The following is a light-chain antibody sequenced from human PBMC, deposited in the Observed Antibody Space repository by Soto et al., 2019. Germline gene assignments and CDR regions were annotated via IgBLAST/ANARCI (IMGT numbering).Light chain of an antibody. CDR3: NQSYSTRLT. V-gene: IGKV1-39*01. CDR2: AAS. J-gene: IGKJ2*01. CDR1: QSISSS. Sequence: DIQMTQSPSSLSASVGDRVTITCRASQSISSSLNWYQQKPGKAPKLLIYAASSLQSGVPSRFSGSGSGTDFTLNIISLQPEDFGTYSSNQSYSTRLTFGQGTKLEIK.